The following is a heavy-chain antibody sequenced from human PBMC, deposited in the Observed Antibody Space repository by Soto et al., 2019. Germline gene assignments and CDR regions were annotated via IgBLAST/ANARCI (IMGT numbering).Heavy chain of an antibody. Sequence: VGSLRLSCGASIFTAWMSWVRQAPGKGLEWVGRIKSKADGETMDYAAPVQGRFTISRDDSKDMVYLEMNSLKIEDTAVYSCGDLDGYFFGIEFWGLGTTVTGSS. CDR3: GDLDGYFFGIEF. V-gene: IGHV3-15*01. J-gene: IGHJ6*02. CDR1: IFTAW. D-gene: IGHD5-18*01. CDR2: IKSKADGETM.